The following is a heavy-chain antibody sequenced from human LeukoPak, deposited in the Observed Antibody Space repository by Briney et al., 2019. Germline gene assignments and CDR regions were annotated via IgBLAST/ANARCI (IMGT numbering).Heavy chain of an antibody. CDR2: IGGGGDT. Sequence: GESLRLSCAASGFAFSNYAMTWVRHAPGKGLEWVSVIGGGGDTKYADSVKGRFTISRDNSKNTLYLQMNSLRVEDTAVYYCALVTTVTYHYWGQGTLVTVSS. J-gene: IGHJ4*02. CDR1: GFAFSNYA. D-gene: IGHD4-17*01. V-gene: IGHV3-23*01. CDR3: ALVTTVTYHY.